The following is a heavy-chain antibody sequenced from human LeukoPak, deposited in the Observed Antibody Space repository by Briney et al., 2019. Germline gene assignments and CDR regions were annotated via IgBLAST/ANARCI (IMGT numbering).Heavy chain of an antibody. CDR1: GFTFDDYG. Sequence: GGSLRLSCAPSGFTFDDYGMRWVRQAPGKGVGWGSGINWNGGSTGYADSVKGGFTISRDNAKNSLYLQMNSLRAEDTALYYCARVMTYYYDSGDDAFDIWGQGTMVTVSS. J-gene: IGHJ3*02. CDR3: ARVMTYYYDSGDDAFDI. V-gene: IGHV3-20*04. CDR2: INWNGGST. D-gene: IGHD3-22*01.